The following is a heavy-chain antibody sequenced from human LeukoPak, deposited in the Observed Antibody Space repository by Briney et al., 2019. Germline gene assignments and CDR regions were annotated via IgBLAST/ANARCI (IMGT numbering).Heavy chain of an antibody. V-gene: IGHV3-49*04. D-gene: IGHD6-13*01. Sequence: GGSLRLSCAASGFTFSSYAMSWVRQAPGKGLEWVGFIRSRPYGGTTEHAASVKGRFTISRDDSKSIAYLQMNSLKSEDTAVYYCTRLVHSSSWPIPIDYWGQGSLVTVSS. CDR1: GFTFSSYA. J-gene: IGHJ4*02. CDR2: IRSRPYGGTT. CDR3: TRLVHSSSWPIPIDY.